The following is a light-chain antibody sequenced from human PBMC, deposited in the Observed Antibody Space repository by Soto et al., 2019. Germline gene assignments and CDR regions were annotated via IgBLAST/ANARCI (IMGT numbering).Light chain of an antibody. CDR3: QSSDSSLNV. Sequence: QSVLTQPPSVSGAPGQRVTISCTGSSSNIGAGYDVHWYQQLPGTAPKLLIYGNSNRPSGVPDRFSGSKSGTSASLAITGLQAEVEADYYCQSSDSSLNVFGTGTKVTVL. CDR2: GNS. J-gene: IGLJ1*01. V-gene: IGLV1-40*01. CDR1: SSNIGAGYD.